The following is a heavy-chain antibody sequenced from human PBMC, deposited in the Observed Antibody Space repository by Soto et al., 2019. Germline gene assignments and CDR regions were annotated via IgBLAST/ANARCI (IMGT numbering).Heavy chain of an antibody. Sequence: PGESLKISCKGSGYSFAGYWITWVRQKPGKGLEWMGRIDPSDSQTYYSPSFRGHVTISATKSITTVFLQWSSLRASDTTMYYCARQIYDSDTGPNFQYYFDSWGQGTPVTVSS. D-gene: IGHD3-22*01. V-gene: IGHV5-10-1*01. CDR3: ARQIYDSDTGPNFQYYFDS. CDR1: GYSFAGYW. CDR2: IDPSDSQT. J-gene: IGHJ4*02.